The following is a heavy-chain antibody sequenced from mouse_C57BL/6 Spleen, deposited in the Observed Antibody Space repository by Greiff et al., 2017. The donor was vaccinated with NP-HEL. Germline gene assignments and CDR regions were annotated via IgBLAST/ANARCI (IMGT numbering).Heavy chain of an antibody. CDR1: GYTFTSYW. CDR3: AIADKYYYAMDY. CDR2: IHPSDSDT. J-gene: IGHJ4*01. Sequence: QVHVKQPGAELVKPGASVKVSCKASGYTFTSYWMHWVKQRPGQGLEWIGRIHPSDSDTNYNQKFKGKATLTVDKSSSTAYMQLSSLTSEDSAVYYCAIADKYYYAMDYWGQGTSVTVSS. V-gene: IGHV1-74*01.